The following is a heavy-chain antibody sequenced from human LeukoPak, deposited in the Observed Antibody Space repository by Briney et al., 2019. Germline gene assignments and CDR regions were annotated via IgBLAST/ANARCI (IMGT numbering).Heavy chain of an antibody. CDR3: ARETGSSSWYGYMDV. CDR1: GFTFSSYS. D-gene: IGHD6-13*01. Sequence: GGSLRLSCAASGFTFSSYSINWVRQPPGKGLEWVSSISSSSTYLYYTASVRGRFTISRDNAKNSLYLQMNSLRTEDTAVYYCARETGSSSWYGYMDVWGKGTTVTVSS. J-gene: IGHJ6*03. CDR2: ISSSSTYL. V-gene: IGHV3-21*01.